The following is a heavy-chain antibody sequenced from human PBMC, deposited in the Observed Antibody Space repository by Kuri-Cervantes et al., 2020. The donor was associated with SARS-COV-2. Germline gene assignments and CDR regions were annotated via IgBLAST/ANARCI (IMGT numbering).Heavy chain of an antibody. CDR3: ARGGTSGWYGRWFDP. Sequence: SQTLSLTCAVYGGSFSGYYWSWIRQPPGKGLEWIGEINHSGSTNYDSSLKSRVTISVDTSKNQFSLRLSSMTAADTALYYCARGGTSGWYGRWFDPWGPGTLVTVSS. D-gene: IGHD6-19*01. V-gene: IGHV4-34*01. J-gene: IGHJ5*02. CDR1: GGSFSGYY. CDR2: INHSGST.